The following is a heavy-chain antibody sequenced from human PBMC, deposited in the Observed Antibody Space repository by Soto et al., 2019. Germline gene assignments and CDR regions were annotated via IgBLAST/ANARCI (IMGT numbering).Heavy chain of an antibody. Sequence: XGCLRLCCAASGFSFCIYAMSWVRQAPGKGLEWVSAISGSDNSTYYADSVKGRFTISRDNSKNTLYLQMSSLRADDTDVYYCAPMGVRGQGTTVTVSS. CDR1: GFSFCIYA. CDR2: ISGSDNST. CDR3: APMGV. J-gene: IGHJ6*02. V-gene: IGHV3-23*01.